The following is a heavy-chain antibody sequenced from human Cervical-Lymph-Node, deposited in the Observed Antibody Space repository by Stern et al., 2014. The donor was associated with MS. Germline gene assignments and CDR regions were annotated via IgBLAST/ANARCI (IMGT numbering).Heavy chain of an antibody. Sequence: ESGPTLVKPTQTLTLTCTFSGFSLKRDGEGVGWIRQPPGQALEWLALIHWDEDSRYSLSLKTRLTVTKDSSKNQVFLTMTNMDPVDTATFYCAHWLRVGRGYSFHHWGQGTFVTVSS. V-gene: IGHV2-5*02. CDR1: GFSLKRDGEG. J-gene: IGHJ4*02. CDR3: AHWLRVGRGYSFHH. CDR2: IHWDEDS. D-gene: IGHD3-22*01.